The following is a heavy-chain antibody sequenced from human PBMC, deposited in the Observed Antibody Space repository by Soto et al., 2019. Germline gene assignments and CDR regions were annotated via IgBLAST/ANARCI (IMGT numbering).Heavy chain of an antibody. J-gene: IGHJ4*02. V-gene: IGHV3-74*01. D-gene: IGHD6-19*01. CDR2: INRDGDST. Sequence: PGGSLRLSCAASGFTLTTYWMYWVRQAPGKRLEWVSRINRDGDSTTYADSVRGRFTISRDSAKNTLYLQMNSLRAEDTAVYYCARDPAPIGWYDYWGQGTLVTVSS. CDR1: GFTLTTYW. CDR3: ARDPAPIGWYDY.